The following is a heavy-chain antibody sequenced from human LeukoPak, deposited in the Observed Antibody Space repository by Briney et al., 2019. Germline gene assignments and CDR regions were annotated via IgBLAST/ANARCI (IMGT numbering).Heavy chain of an antibody. D-gene: IGHD2-15*01. CDR3: ARDVVAATRIIDY. Sequence: SETLSLTCTVSGGSLSSSSYYWGWIRQPPGRGLEWSGSIYYSGRTYYHPSLKSRVTISVDTSKIQFSLKLSSVTAADTAVYYCARDVVAATRIIDYWGQRTLVTVSS. CDR2: IYYSGRT. V-gene: IGHV4-39*02. J-gene: IGHJ4*02. CDR1: GGSLSSSSYY.